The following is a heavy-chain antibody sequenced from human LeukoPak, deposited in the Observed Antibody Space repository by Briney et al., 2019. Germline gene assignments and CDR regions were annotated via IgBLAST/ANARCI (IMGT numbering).Heavy chain of an antibody. CDR1: GFTFSSRA. V-gene: IGHV3-49*04. CDR2: IRSKAYGGTT. CDR3: TGDYYGSGSTPNY. D-gene: IGHD3-10*01. J-gene: IGHJ4*02. Sequence: GGSLRLSCAASGFTFSSRAMSWVRQAPGKGLEWVGFIRSKAYGGTTEYAASVKGRFTISRDDSKSIAYLQMNSLKTEDTAVYYCTGDYYGSGSTPNYWGQGTLVTVSS.